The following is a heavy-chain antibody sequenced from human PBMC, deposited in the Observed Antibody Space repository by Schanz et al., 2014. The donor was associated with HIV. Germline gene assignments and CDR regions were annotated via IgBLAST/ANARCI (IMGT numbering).Heavy chain of an antibody. CDR1: GGSFSSYA. CDR2: MNPRSGNT. V-gene: IGHV1-8*02. D-gene: IGHD2-8*01. J-gene: IGHJ4*02. CDR3: TRGARDCSNGVCGGTYFDY. Sequence: QVQLVQSGAEVTKPGSSVKVSCKASGGSFSSYAINWVRQAPGQGLEWVGWMNPRSGNTGYAQKFQGRVTLTRNTSLTTAYMELSSLTSDDTAVYYCTRGARDCSNGVCGGTYFDYWGQGTPVTV.